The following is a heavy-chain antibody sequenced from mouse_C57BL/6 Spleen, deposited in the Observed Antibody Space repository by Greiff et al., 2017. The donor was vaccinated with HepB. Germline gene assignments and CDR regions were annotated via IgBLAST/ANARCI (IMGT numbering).Heavy chain of an antibody. CDR1: GYSITSGYY. D-gene: IGHD1-1*01. J-gene: IGHJ2*01. Sequence: EVKLMESGPGLVKPSQSLSLTCSVTGYSITSGYYWNWIRQFPGNKLEWMGYISYDGSNNYNPSLKNRISITRDTSKNQFFLKLNSVTTEDTATYYCARRGTTVPYYFDYWGQGTTLTVSS. CDR3: ARRGTTVPYYFDY. V-gene: IGHV3-6*01. CDR2: ISYDGSN.